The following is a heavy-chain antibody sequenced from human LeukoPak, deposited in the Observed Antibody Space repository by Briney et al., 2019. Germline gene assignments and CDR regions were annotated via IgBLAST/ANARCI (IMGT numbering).Heavy chain of an antibody. J-gene: IGHJ6*03. CDR2: VYYSGST. CDR3: ARLTDYYYYMDV. CDR1: GGSISSYY. D-gene: IGHD4/OR15-4a*01. Sequence: SETLSLTCTVSGGSISSYYWSWIRQPPGKGLEWIGYVYYSGSTNYNPSLTSRVTISVDTSKNQFSLKLSSVTAADTAVYYCARLTDYYYYMDVWGKGTTVTVSS. V-gene: IGHV4-59*01.